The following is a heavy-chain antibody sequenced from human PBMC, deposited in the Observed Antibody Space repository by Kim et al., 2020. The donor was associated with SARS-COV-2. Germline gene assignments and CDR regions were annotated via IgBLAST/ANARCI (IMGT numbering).Heavy chain of an antibody. CDR3: ANLGNIPWLVRGGYWFDP. Sequence: GGSLRLSCAASGFTFSSYAMSWVRQAPGKGLEWVSAISGSGGSTYYADSVKGRFTISRDNSKNTLYLQMNSLRAEDTAVYYCANLGNIPWLVRGGYWFDPWGQGTLVTVSS. CDR1: GFTFSSYA. V-gene: IGHV3-23*01. CDR2: ISGSGGST. J-gene: IGHJ5*02. D-gene: IGHD6-19*01.